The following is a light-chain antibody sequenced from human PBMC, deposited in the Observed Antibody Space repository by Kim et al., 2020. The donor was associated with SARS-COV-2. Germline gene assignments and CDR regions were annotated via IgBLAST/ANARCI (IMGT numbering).Light chain of an antibody. CDR3: QQYNEWPLLS. Sequence: IVMTQSPATLSVSPGERVTLSCRASQSVRNNLSWYQQRPGQAPRLLLYGASTRATDISARFSGSGSGTEFTLTIRSLQSEDIAVYYCQQYNEWPLLSFGGGTKMEIK. J-gene: IGKJ4*01. V-gene: IGKV3-15*01. CDR1: QSVRNN. CDR2: GAS.